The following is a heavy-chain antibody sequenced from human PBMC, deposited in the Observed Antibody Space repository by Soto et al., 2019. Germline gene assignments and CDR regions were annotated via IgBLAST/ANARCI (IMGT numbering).Heavy chain of an antibody. Sequence: ASVKVSCKASGGTFSSYAISWVRQAPGQGLEWMGGIIPIFGTANYAQKFQGRVTITADESTSTAYMELSSLRSEDTAVYYCARCTSGGITIFRLFKPDYSYYCMDVWGQGTTVTVPS. J-gene: IGHJ6*02. V-gene: IGHV1-69*13. CDR1: GGTFSSYA. CDR3: ARCTSGGITIFRLFKPDYSYYCMDV. CDR2: IIPIFGTA. D-gene: IGHD3-3*01.